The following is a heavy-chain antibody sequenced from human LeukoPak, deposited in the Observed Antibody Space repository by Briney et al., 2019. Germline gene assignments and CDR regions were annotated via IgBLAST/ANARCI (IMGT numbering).Heavy chain of an antibody. D-gene: IGHD3-3*01. V-gene: IGHV4-34*01. J-gene: IGHJ5*02. CDR3: ARSITIFGVTMFDP. CDR1: GGSFSGYC. CDR2: INHSGST. Sequence: SETLSLTCAVYGGSFSGYCWSWIRQPPGKGLEWIGEINHSGSTNYNPSLKSRVTISVDTSKNQFSLKLSSVTAADTAVYYCARSITIFGVTMFDPWGQGTLVTVSS.